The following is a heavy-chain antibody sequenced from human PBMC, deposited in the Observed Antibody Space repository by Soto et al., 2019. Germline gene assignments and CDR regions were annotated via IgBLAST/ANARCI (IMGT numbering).Heavy chain of an antibody. CDR3: ARGVRGVINSYYGTDV. CDR2: IYPGDSDT. V-gene: IGHV5-51*01. CDR1: GYSFTSYW. Sequence: GESLKISCKGSGYSFTSYWIGWVRQMPGKGLEWMGIIYPGDSDTRYSPSFQGQVTISADKSISTAYLQWSSLKASDTAMYYCARGVRGVINSYYGTDVWCQGTTVTVAS. J-gene: IGHJ6*02. D-gene: IGHD3-10*01.